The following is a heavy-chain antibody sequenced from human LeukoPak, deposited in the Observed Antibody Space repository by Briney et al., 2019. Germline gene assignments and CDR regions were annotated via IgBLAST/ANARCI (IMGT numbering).Heavy chain of an antibody. D-gene: IGHD3-16*01. CDR2: IYYSGST. CDR1: GGSISSGGYY. CDR3: ARTYALNWFDP. J-gene: IGHJ5*02. V-gene: IGHV4-31*03. Sequence: SQTLSLTCTVSGGSISSGGYYWSWIRQHPGKGLEWIGYIYYSGSTYYNPSLKSRDTISVDTSKNQFSLKLSSVTAADTAVYYCARTYALNWFDPWGQGTLVTVSS.